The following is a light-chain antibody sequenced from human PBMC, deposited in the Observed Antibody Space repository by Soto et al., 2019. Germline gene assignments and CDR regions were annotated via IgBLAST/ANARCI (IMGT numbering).Light chain of an antibody. J-gene: IGLJ2*01. CDR1: SSNIGSNT. Sequence: QSVLTQPPSASGSPGQRVTISCSGSSSNIGSNTVNWYQQLPGTPPKFLIYKNNQRTSGVPDPYSGSKSGTSASLAISGPKSEYEADYYCSAWDDSLNGVLFGGGTKLTVL. V-gene: IGLV1-44*01. CDR2: KNN. CDR3: SAWDDSLNGVL.